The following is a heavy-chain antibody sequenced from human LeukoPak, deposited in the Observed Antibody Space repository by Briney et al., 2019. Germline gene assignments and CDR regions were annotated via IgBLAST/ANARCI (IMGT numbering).Heavy chain of an antibody. Sequence: PSETLSLTCAVSGGPIIASYWSWIRQPPGKGLEWIGYTHYSGTGNYNPSLKSRVTISVDTSKNQFSLNLSSVTAADTAVYYCARDYSNYIMDYWGQGILVTVSS. D-gene: IGHD4-11*01. CDR1: GGPIIASY. V-gene: IGHV4-59*01. J-gene: IGHJ4*02. CDR3: ARDYSNYIMDY. CDR2: THYSGTG.